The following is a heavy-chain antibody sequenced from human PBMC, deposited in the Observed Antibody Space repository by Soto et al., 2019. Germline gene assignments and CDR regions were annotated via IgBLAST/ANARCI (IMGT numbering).Heavy chain of an antibody. D-gene: IGHD3-22*01. Sequence: QVQLVESGGGVVQPGRSLRLSCAASGFTFSSYGMHWVRQAPGKGLAWVAVISYDGSNKYYADSVKGRFTISRDNSKNTLYLQMNSLRAEDTAVYYCAKGYYDSPDYWGQGTLVTVSS. CDR2: ISYDGSNK. V-gene: IGHV3-30*18. J-gene: IGHJ4*02. CDR1: GFTFSSYG. CDR3: AKGYYDSPDY.